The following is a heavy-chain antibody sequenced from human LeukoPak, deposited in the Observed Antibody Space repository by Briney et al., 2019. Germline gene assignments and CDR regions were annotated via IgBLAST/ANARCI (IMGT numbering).Heavy chain of an antibody. CDR2: VYYSGST. Sequence: SETLSLTCTVSGAPISSYYWTWIRQPPGKGPEYIGYVYYSGSTNYYPSLKSRVTISLDTSKNQFSLKLSSVTPADAAVYYCASSRGYSYGYSYWGQGTLVTVSS. V-gene: IGHV4-59*01. J-gene: IGHJ4*02. CDR1: GAPISSYY. CDR3: ASSRGYSYGYSY. D-gene: IGHD5-18*01.